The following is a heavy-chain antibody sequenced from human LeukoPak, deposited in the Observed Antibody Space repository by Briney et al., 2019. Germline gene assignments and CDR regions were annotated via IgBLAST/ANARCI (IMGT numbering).Heavy chain of an antibody. CDR2: IYASGST. CDR1: GDSISSYY. V-gene: IGHV4-4*07. Sequence: SETLSLTCTVSGDSISSYYWSWIRQPAGKGLEWIGRIYASGSTNYNPSLKSRVTMSLDTSKNQVSLNLSSVTAADTAVYYCARKALPGNWFDPWGQGTLVTVSS. CDR3: ARKALPGNWFDP. J-gene: IGHJ5*02.